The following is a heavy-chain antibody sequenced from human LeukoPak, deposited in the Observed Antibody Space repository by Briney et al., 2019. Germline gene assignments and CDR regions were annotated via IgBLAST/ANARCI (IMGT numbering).Heavy chain of an antibody. CDR3: TREGAGGFDY. CDR1: GFTFSSYW. J-gene: IGHJ4*02. D-gene: IGHD3-10*01. Sequence: PGGSLRLSCAASGFTFSSYWMAWVRQAPGKGLEWLANIKEDGSGKSYVDSVKGRFTISRDNAKNSLYLQMNSLRAEDTAVYYCTREGAGGFDYWGQGTLVTVSS. V-gene: IGHV3-7*01. CDR2: IKEDGSGK.